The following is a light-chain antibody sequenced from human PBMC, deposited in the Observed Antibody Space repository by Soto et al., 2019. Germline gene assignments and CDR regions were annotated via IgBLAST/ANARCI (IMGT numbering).Light chain of an antibody. CDR3: QQYGSSSWT. CDR2: GAS. V-gene: IGKV3D-15*01. CDR1: QSVSSN. J-gene: IGKJ1*01. Sequence: EIVMTQSPATLSVSPGERVTLSCRASQSVSSNLAWYQQKPGQAPRLLIYGASTRATGIPARFSGSGSGTDFTLTISRLEPEDFAVYYCQQYGSSSWTFGQGTKVDI.